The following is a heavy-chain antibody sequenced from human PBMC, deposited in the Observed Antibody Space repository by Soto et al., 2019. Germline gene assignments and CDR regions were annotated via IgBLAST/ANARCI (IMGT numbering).Heavy chain of an antibody. CDR2: IYWDDDK. Sequence: QITLNESGPTVVRPTETLTLTCRFSGFSLTTSGVGVGWIRQSPGKAPERLALIYWDDDKRYSASLKSRLTITKATSQNQVVLTVSDLDPTDTATYYCAHRVLRTVFGLVTTTAIYFDFWGQGTPVAVSS. V-gene: IGHV2-5*02. D-gene: IGHD3-3*01. CDR1: GFSLTTSGVG. J-gene: IGHJ4*02. CDR3: AHRVLRTVFGLVTTTAIYFDF.